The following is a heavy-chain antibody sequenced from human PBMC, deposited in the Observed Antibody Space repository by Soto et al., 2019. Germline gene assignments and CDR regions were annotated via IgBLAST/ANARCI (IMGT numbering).Heavy chain of an antibody. V-gene: IGHV3-30*18. Sequence: GGSLRLSSGTSGFTFSSYGIHWVRQAPGKGLEWVAVISYDGSNKYYADSVKGRFTISRDNSKNTLYLQMNSLRAEDTAVYYCAKDSYQLLLGYYGMDVWGQGTTVTVSS. J-gene: IGHJ6*02. D-gene: IGHD2-2*01. CDR3: AKDSYQLLLGYYGMDV. CDR1: GFTFSSYG. CDR2: ISYDGSNK.